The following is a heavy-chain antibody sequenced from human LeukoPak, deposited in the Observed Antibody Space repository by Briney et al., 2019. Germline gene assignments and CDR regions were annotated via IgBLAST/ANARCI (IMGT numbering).Heavy chain of an antibody. CDR3: AKDRGIVGASKPFDY. D-gene: IGHD1-26*01. V-gene: IGHV3-23*01. J-gene: IGHJ4*02. Sequence: QPGGSLRLSCTASGFAFFNYAMSWVRQAPGKGLEWVSGISGSGDNTYYADSVKGRFTISRDNSKNTLYLQMNSLRAEDTAVYCCAKDRGIVGASKPFDYWGQGTLVTVSS. CDR2: ISGSGDNT. CDR1: GFAFFNYA.